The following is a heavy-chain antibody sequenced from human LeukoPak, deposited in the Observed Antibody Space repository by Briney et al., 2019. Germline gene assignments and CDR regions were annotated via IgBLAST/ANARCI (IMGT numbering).Heavy chain of an antibody. D-gene: IGHD3-22*01. CDR2: SGTYGRT. CDR1: GFTFRSNV. CDR3: AKGPSYYYDSSGYYYERDY. V-gene: IGHV3-43*02. J-gene: IGHJ4*02. Sequence: GGSVRLSCVASGFTFRSNVLNWVRQAPGKGLAWVSVSGTYGRTQYADSVKGRFTISRDNSKNSLYLQMNSLRTEDTALYYCAKGPSYYYDSSGYYYERDYWGQGTLVTVSS.